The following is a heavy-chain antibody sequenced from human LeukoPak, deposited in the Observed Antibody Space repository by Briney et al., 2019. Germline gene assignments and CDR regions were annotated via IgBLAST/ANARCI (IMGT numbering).Heavy chain of an antibody. Sequence: GGSLRLSCASSGFTFSSYWMSWVRQAPGKGLGWVASTKQDGGEKYYADSVKGRFTISRDNAKSSLYLQMISLRAEDTAVYYCARDGSTGAVDFDYWAREPWSPSPQ. J-gene: IGHJ4*02. CDR3: ARDGSTGAVDFDY. CDR2: TKQDGGEK. V-gene: IGHV3-7*05. D-gene: IGHD7-27*01. CDR1: GFTFSSYW.